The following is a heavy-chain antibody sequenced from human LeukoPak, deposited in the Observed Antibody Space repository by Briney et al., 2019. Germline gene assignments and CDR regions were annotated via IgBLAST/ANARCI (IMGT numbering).Heavy chain of an antibody. D-gene: IGHD2-15*01. CDR3: ASRHCSGGSCYFAGAHPFDY. V-gene: IGHV3-53*01. CDR2: LYSGGKT. Sequence: GGSLRLSCAASGFTVSGTYMSWVGQAPGKGLEWVSVLYSGGKTYYADSVNGRFTISQDNSKNTPYLQMNSLKAEDTALYYCASRHCSGGSCYFAGAHPFDYWGQGTLVTVSS. CDR1: GFTVSGTY. J-gene: IGHJ4*02.